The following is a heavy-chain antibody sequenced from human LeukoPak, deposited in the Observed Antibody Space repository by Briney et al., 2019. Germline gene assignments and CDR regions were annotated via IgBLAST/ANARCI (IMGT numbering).Heavy chain of an antibody. V-gene: IGHV3-53*01. CDR2: IYSGGST. J-gene: IGHJ3*01. CDR1: GFTVSSNY. Sequence: GGSLRLSCAASGFTVSSNYMNWARQAPGKGLEWVSDIYSGGSTFYADSVKGRFTISRDNSKNTLSLQMNSLRVEDTAVYYCARELTTVRAFDLWGQGTMVTVSS. D-gene: IGHD4-17*01. CDR3: ARELTTVRAFDL.